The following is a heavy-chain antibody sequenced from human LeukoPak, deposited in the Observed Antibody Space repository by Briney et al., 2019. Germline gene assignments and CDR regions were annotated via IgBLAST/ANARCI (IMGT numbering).Heavy chain of an antibody. Sequence: GGSLRLSCVASGFTFSRHGMNWVRQAPGKGLEWVSGISPSGDIKYYVDSVKGRFTISRDNSKNTLYLQMNSLRAEDTAVYYCAKGSNRIVGAPYYYYMDVWGKGTTVTVSS. J-gene: IGHJ6*03. CDR1: GFTFSRHG. CDR3: AKGSNRIVGAPYYYYMDV. CDR2: ISPSGDIK. D-gene: IGHD1-26*01. V-gene: IGHV3-23*01.